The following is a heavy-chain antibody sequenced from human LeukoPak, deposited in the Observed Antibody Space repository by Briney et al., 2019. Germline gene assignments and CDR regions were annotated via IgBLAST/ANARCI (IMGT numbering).Heavy chain of an antibody. CDR2: INHSGST. Sequence: GSLRLSCAASGFTFSSYGMSWIRQPPGKGLEWIGEINHSGSTNYNPSLKSRVTISVDTSKNQFSLKLSSVTAADTAVYYCARHGALTWGVVKRLRHYFDYWGQGTLVTVSS. D-gene: IGHD2-15*01. CDR3: ARHGALTWGVVKRLRHYFDY. V-gene: IGHV4-34*01. CDR1: GFTFSSYG. J-gene: IGHJ4*02.